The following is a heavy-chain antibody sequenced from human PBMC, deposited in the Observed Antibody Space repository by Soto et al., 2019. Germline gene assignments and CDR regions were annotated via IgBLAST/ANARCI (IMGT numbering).Heavy chain of an antibody. CDR1: GFTFSSYA. CDR2: ISDSGDKT. V-gene: IGHV3-23*01. Sequence: GGSLRLSCAASGFTFSSYAMSWVRQAPGKGLEWVSAISDSGDKTYYADSVKGRFTVSRDNSKNTLYLQMNSLRAEDTAVYFCAKDPNDYDSSAYYVDYWGRGTLVTVS. D-gene: IGHD3-22*01. J-gene: IGHJ4*02. CDR3: AKDPNDYDSSAYYVDY.